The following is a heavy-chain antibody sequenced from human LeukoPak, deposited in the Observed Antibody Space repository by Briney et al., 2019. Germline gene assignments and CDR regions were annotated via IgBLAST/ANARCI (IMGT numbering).Heavy chain of an antibody. CDR2: IKQDGSEK. Sequence: QAGGSLRLSCAASGFTFSSYWMSWVRQAPGKGLEWVADIKQDGSEKYYVDSVKGRFTISRDNAKNSLYLQMNSLRAEDTAVYYCARQAEMDDWGILYVGWFDPWGQGTLVTVSS. D-gene: IGHD3-16*01. CDR3: ARQAEMDDWGILYVGWFDP. CDR1: GFTFSSYW. V-gene: IGHV3-7*01. J-gene: IGHJ5*02.